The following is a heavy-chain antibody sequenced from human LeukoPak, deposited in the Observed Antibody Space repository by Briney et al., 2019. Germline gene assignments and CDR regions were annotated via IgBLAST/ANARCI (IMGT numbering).Heavy chain of an antibody. CDR2: IRPGGGNT. CDR3: AKDITMVVVGLQYAFDI. D-gene: IGHD3-22*01. Sequence: PGGSLRLSCAVSGFTFTDYARIWVRQAPGKGLDGASGIRPGGGNTYYADSVKARFTISRDNSKNTLFLQMNSLRAEDTALFYCAKDITMVVVGLQYAFDIWGQGTMVTVSS. J-gene: IGHJ3*02. CDR1: GFTFTDYA. V-gene: IGHV3-23*01.